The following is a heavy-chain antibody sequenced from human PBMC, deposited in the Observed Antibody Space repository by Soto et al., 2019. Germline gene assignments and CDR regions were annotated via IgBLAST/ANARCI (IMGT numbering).Heavy chain of an antibody. J-gene: IGHJ6*02. CDR3: ARGCSGGSCYPGMDV. V-gene: IGHV3-21*01. Sequence: GGSLRLSCAASGFNFNSYTINWVRQAPGKRLEWLSSISSSGYIFSTDSVRGQFTISRDNAKNSVYLQINSLRAEDTAVYFCARGCSGGSCYPGMDVWGQGSTVTVSS. CDR1: GFNFNSYT. CDR2: ISSSGYI. D-gene: IGHD2-15*01.